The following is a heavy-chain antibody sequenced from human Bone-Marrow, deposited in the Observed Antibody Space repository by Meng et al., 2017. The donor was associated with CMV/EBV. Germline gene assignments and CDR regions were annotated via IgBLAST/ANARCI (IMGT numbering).Heavy chain of an antibody. CDR1: GYTFTGYG. CDR3: ARVKTRVDRVGDY. J-gene: IGHJ4*02. Sequence: KPSGYTFTGYGLSWVRQAPGQGLEWMGWISAYNGNTNYAQKLQGRVTMTTDTSTSTAYMELRSLRSDDTAVYYCARVKTRVDRVGDYWGQGTLVTVSS. CDR2: ISAYNGNT. V-gene: IGHV1-18*01. D-gene: IGHD1-26*01.